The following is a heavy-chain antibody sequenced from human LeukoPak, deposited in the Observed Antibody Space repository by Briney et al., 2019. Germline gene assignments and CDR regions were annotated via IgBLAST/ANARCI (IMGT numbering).Heavy chain of an antibody. CDR1: GFSLSTSGMC. D-gene: IGHD6-13*01. V-gene: IGHV2-70*11. CDR3: ARIPGLAAAGHDAFDI. Sequence: SGSALVKPTQTLTLTCTFSGFSLSTSGMCVSWIRQPPGKALEWLARIDWDDDKYYSTSLKTRLTISKDTSKNQVVLTMTNMDPVDTATYYCARIPGLAAAGHDAFDIWGQGTMVTVSS. CDR2: IDWDDDK. J-gene: IGHJ3*02.